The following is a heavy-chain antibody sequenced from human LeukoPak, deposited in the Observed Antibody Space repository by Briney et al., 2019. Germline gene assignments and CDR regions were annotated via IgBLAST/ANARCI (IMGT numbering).Heavy chain of an antibody. V-gene: IGHV3-30-3*01. CDR2: ISYDGSNK. D-gene: IGHD1-7*01. J-gene: IGHJ4*02. CDR1: GFTFSSYA. CDR3: ARENGELHLLDY. Sequence: GGSLRLSCAASGFTFSSYAMHWVRQAPGKGLEWVAVISYDGSNKYYADSVEGRFTISRDNSKNTLYLQMNSLRAEDTAVYYCARENGELHLLDYWGQGTLVTVSS.